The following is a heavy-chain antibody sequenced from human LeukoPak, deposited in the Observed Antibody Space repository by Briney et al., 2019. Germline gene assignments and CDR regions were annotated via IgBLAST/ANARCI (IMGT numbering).Heavy chain of an antibody. CDR3: VAGTGY. Sequence: GGSLRLSCSVSRFTFSTYFMHWVRQAPGKGLEYVSAISSNGDNTYYADSVKGRFTISRDNSKNTLYLQMSRLRAAVPAVYYCVAGTGYWGQGTLVAVSS. V-gene: IGHV3-64D*06. CDR2: ISSNGDNT. CDR1: RFTFSTYF. J-gene: IGHJ4*02.